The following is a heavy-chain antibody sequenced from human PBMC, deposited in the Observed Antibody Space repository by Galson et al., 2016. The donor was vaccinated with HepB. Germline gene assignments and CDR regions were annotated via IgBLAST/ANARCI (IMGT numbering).Heavy chain of an antibody. CDR2: INPSADST. CDR3: AKDEGLLWFGTNSFDS. J-gene: IGHJ5*01. V-gene: IGHV1-46*01. D-gene: IGHD3-10*01. Sequence: SVKVSCKASGYAFTNYFVHWVRQAPGQGLQWMGVINPSADSTTYAPNFQDRITLTIDTSTSTVYMELSGLRSEDTATSYCAKDEGLLWFGTNSFDSWGQGTLVTVSS. CDR1: GYAFTNYF.